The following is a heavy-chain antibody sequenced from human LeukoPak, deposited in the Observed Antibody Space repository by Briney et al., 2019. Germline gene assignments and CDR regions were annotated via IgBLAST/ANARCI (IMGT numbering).Heavy chain of an antibody. D-gene: IGHD3-22*01. CDR2: ISASGGST. CDR3: AEATSGYHYFDY. J-gene: IGHJ4*02. Sequence: GGSLRLSCAASGFTFSSYAMSWVRQAPGKGLEWVSTISASGGSTYYADSVKGRFIISRDNSKNTLYLQMNSLRAEDTAVYHCAEATSGYHYFDYWGQGTLVTVSS. CDR1: GFTFSSYA. V-gene: IGHV3-23*01.